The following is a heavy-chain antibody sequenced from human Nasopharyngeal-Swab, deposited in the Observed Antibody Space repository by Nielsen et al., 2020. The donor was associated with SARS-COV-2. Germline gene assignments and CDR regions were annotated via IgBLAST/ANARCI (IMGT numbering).Heavy chain of an antibody. CDR1: GFTFSSYG. CDR3: ARAGWGYSGSWYIYYYYGMDV. J-gene: IGHJ6*02. D-gene: IGHD6-13*01. V-gene: IGHV3-33*01. CDR2: IWYDGSNK. Sequence: GESLKISCAASGFTFSSYGMHWVRQAPGKGLEWVAVIWYDGSNKYYADSVKGRFTISRDNSKNTLYLQMNSLRAEDTAVYYCARAGWGYSGSWYIYYYYGMDVWGQGTTVTVSS.